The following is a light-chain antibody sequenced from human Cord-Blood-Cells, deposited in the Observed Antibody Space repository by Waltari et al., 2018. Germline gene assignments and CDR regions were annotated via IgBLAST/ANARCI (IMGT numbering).Light chain of an antibody. CDR1: SSNVGGYNY. Sequence: QSALTQPASLSAYSGHANTISCTGTSSNVGGYNYVSWYHQHPGKAPQLLIYDVSKRPSVVSHRFSGSKAATTAELTTPGLQAALAAEYCRKSYPRSRTGVFGGGTKLTVL. J-gene: IGLJ2*01. V-gene: IGLV2-14*01. CDR3: KSYPRSRTGV. CDR2: DVS.